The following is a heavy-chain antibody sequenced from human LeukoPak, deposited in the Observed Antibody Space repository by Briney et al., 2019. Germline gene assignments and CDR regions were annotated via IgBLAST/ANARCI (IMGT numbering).Heavy chain of an antibody. CDR1: GFPFTKAW. CDR3: TTENPTDF. CDR2: IKSKSDGGKT. Sequence: GGSLRLSCAASGFPFTKAWMSWVRQPPGTGRGWVGRIKSKSDGGKTDYAAPVKGRFTISRDDSENTLYLQVNTVKIEDTAVYYCTTENPTDFWGQGTLVTVSS. V-gene: IGHV3-15*01. J-gene: IGHJ4*02.